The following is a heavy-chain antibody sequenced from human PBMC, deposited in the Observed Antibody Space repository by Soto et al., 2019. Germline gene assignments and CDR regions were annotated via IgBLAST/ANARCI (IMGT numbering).Heavy chain of an antibody. Sequence: GASVKVSCKASGYTFTSYAMNWVRQAPGQGLEWMGWINTNTGNPTYAQGFTGRFVFSLDTSVSTAYLQICSLKAEDTAVYYCARDSTYDFWSGYYTAGGMDVWGQATTVTVSS. CDR1: GYTFTSYA. D-gene: IGHD3-3*01. V-gene: IGHV7-4-1*01. CDR2: INTNTGNP. J-gene: IGHJ6*02. CDR3: ARDSTYDFWSGYYTAGGMDV.